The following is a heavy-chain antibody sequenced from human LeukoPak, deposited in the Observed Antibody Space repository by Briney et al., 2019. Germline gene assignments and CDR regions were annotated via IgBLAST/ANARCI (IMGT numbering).Heavy chain of an antibody. CDR1: GGSISSYY. D-gene: IGHD5-18*01. CDR3: ARGIQLWPYFDY. CDR2: IYYSGST. V-gene: IGHV4-59*01. Sequence: PSETLSLTCTVSGGSISSYYWSWIRQPPGKGLERIGYIYYSGSTNYNPSLKSRVTISVDTSKNQFSLKLSSVTAADTAVYYCARGIQLWPYFDYWGQGTLDTVSS. J-gene: IGHJ4*02.